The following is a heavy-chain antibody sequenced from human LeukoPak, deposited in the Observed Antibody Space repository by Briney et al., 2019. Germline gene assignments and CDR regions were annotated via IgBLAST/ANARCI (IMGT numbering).Heavy chain of an antibody. D-gene: IGHD1-1*01. CDR1: GGSISSNNYY. CDR3: ARQPMTTAALYCFDY. Sequence: SETLSLTCTVSGGSISSNNYYWGWIRQPPGKGLEWIGSIYYSGSTYYSPSLKSRVTISVDTSKNQFSLKLSSVTAADTAVYYCARQPMTTAALYCFDYWGQGTLVTVSS. CDR2: IYYSGST. J-gene: IGHJ4*02. V-gene: IGHV4-39*01.